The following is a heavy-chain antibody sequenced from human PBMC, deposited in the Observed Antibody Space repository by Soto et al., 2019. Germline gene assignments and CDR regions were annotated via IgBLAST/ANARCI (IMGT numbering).Heavy chain of an antibody. CDR2: IIPTFGTA. CDR3: ARSSSYGDYVPVWDY. D-gene: IGHD4-17*01. J-gene: IGHJ4*02. V-gene: IGHV1-69*13. CDR1: GGTFSSYA. Sequence: SVKVSCKASGGTFSSYAISWVRQAPGQGLEWMGGIIPTFGTANYAQKFQGRVTITADESTSTAYMELSSLRSEDTAVYYCARSSSYGDYVPVWDYWGQGTLVTVSS.